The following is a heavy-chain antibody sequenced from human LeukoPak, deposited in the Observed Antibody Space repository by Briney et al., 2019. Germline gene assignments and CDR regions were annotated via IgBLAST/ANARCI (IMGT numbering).Heavy chain of an antibody. V-gene: IGHV3-21*01. CDR2: ISSSSSYI. Sequence: GGSLRFSCAASGFTFSSYSMNWVRQAPGKGLEWVSSISSSSSYIYYADSVKGRFTISRDNAKNSLYLQMNSLGAEDTAVYYCARDLGSGWFVFDYWGQGTLVTVSS. CDR1: GFTFSSYS. J-gene: IGHJ4*02. D-gene: IGHD6-19*01. CDR3: ARDLGSGWFVFDY.